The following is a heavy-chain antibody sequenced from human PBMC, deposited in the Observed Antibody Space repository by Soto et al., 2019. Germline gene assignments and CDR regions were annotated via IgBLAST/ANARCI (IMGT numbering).Heavy chain of an antibody. J-gene: IGHJ6*02. V-gene: IGHV4-31*03. CDR2: IYYSGST. CDR3: ARGDRIGGTRPYYYYGMDV. CDR1: GGSISSGGYY. D-gene: IGHD2-15*01. Sequence: QVQLQESGPGLVKPSQTLSLTCTVSGGSISSGGYYWSWIRQHPGKGLEWIGYIYYSGSTYYNPSLKSRVTISVDTSKNQFSLKLSSVTAADTAVYYCARGDRIGGTRPYYYYGMDVWGQGTTVTVSS.